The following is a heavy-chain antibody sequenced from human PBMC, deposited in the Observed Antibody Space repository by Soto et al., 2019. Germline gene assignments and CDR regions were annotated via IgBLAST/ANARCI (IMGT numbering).Heavy chain of an antibody. J-gene: IGHJ4*02. Sequence: SETLSLTCTVSGGSVSSVIYYWSWIRQPPGKGLERIGDIYYSGSTNYNPSLKSRVAISVDTSKKQFSLKLSSVTAADTAVYYCARDVNYYGSGSYRYFDHWGQGALVTVSS. CDR1: GGSVSSVIYY. D-gene: IGHD3-10*01. V-gene: IGHV4-61*01. CDR3: ARDVNYYGSGSYRYFDH. CDR2: IYYSGST.